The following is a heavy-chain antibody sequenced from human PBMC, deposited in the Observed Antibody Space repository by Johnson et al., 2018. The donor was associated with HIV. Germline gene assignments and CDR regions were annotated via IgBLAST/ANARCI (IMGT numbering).Heavy chain of an antibody. J-gene: IGHJ3*02. D-gene: IGHD3-22*01. CDR1: GFTVSSNY. V-gene: IGHV3-66*02. Sequence: VQLVESGGGLVQPGGSLRLSCAASGFTVSSNYMSWVRKAPGKGLEWVSVIYSGGSTYYADSVKGRFTISRDNSKNTLYLQMNSLRAEDTAVYYCARGSYYDSSGDAFDIWGQGTMVTVSS. CDR3: ARGSYYDSSGDAFDI. CDR2: IYSGGST.